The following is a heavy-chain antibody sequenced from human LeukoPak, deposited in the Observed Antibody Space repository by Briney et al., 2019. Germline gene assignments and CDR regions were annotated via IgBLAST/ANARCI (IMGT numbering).Heavy chain of an antibody. V-gene: IGHV3-20*04. CDR1: GFTFDDYG. D-gene: IGHD6-19*01. CDR3: ARDLRDSSVGYYFDY. J-gene: IGHJ4*02. Sequence: GGSLRLSCAASGFTFDDYGMSWVRQAPGKGLEWVSGINWNGGSIGYADSVKGRFTISRDNAKNSLYLQMNSLRAEDTALYYCARDLRDSSVGYYFDYWGQGTLVTVSP. CDR2: INWNGGSI.